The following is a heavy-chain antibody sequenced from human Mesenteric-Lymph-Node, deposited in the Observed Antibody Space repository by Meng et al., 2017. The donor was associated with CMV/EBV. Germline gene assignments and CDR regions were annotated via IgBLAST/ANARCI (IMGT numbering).Heavy chain of an antibody. J-gene: IGHJ4*02. CDR1: GGSISRSSYY. CDR2: IYHSGST. CDR3: AREWYYYDSSGYWVS. D-gene: IGHD3-22*01. V-gene: IGHV4-39*07. Sequence: SETLSLTCTVSGGSISRSSYYWGWIRQPPGKGLEWIGSIYHSGSTYYNPSLKSRVTISVDTSKNQFSLKLSSVTAADTAVYYCAREWYYYDSSGYWVSWGQGTLVTVSS.